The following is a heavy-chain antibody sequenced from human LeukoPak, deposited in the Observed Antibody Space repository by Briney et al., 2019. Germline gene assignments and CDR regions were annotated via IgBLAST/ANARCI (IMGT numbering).Heavy chain of an antibody. CDR2: INTNTGNP. J-gene: IGHJ4*02. D-gene: IGHD6-13*01. CDR3: ARANEYSSSWPFDY. V-gene: IGHV7-4-1*02. CDR1: GYTFTDYT. Sequence: ASVKVSCKASGYTFTDYTMNWVRQAPGQGLEWMGWINTNTGNPTYAQGFTGRFVFSLDTSVSTAYLQISSLKAEDIAVYYCARANEYSSSWPFDYWGQGTLVTVSS.